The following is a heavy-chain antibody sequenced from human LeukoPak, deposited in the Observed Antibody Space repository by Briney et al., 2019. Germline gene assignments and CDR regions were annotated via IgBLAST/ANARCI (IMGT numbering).Heavy chain of an antibody. CDR2: IKQDGSEK. J-gene: IGHJ4*02. CDR1: GFTFSSYW. V-gene: IGHV3-7*01. Sequence: SGGSLRLSCAASGFTFSSYWMSWVRQAPGKGLEWVANIKQDGSEKYYVDSVKGRFTISRDNAKNSLYLQMNSLRAEDTAVYYCARDQSTIHYYDSSGLAWWGQGTLVTVSS. CDR3: ARDQSTIHYYDSSGLAW. D-gene: IGHD3-22*01.